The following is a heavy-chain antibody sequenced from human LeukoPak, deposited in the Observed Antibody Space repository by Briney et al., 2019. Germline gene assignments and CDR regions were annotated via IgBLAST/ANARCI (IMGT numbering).Heavy chain of an antibody. Sequence: GGSLRLSCSASGFTFSTYAMHWVRQAPGKGLECVSAISTNGGSTYYADSVKGRFTISRDNSKNTLFLQMSSLRAEDTAVYYCVKKMTPGIAVARHFDYWGQGTLVTVSS. CDR3: VKKMTPGIAVARHFDY. CDR1: GFTFSTYA. D-gene: IGHD6-19*01. CDR2: ISTNGGST. V-gene: IGHV3-64D*06. J-gene: IGHJ4*02.